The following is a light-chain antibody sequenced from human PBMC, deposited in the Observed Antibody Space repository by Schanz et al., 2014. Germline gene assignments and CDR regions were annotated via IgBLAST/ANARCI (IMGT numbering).Light chain of an antibody. J-gene: IGLJ3*02. Sequence: QSALTQPPSASGSPGQSVTISCTGTSSDVGGYNYVSWYQQHPGKAPKLMIFDVNQRPSGVPDRFSASKSDTSASLAISGLQSDDEAHYYCATWDDSLRAWLFGGGTKLTVL. CDR1: SSDVGGYNY. CDR3: ATWDDSLRAWL. V-gene: IGLV2-8*01. CDR2: DVN.